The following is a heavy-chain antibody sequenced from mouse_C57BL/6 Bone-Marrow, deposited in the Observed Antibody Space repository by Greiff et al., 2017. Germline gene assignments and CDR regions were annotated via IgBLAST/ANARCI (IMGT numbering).Heavy chain of an antibody. J-gene: IGHJ3*01. V-gene: IGHV1-64*01. CDR1: GYTFTSYW. D-gene: IGHD3-2*02. CDR3: ARGLRLPPWFAY. CDR2: IHPNSGST. Sequence: QVQLQQPGAELVKPGASVKLSCKASGYTFTSYWMHWVKQRPVQGLEWIGMIHPNSGSTNYNEKFKSKATLTVDKSSSTAYMQLSSLTSEDSAVYYCARGLRLPPWFAYWGQGTLVTVSA.